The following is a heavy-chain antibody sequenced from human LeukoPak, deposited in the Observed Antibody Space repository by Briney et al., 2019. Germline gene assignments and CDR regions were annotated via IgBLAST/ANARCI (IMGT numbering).Heavy chain of an antibody. J-gene: IGHJ4*02. CDR3: ARDPLGVVAVGTDSDY. CDR2: ISSSSTTK. V-gene: IGHV3-48*02. D-gene: IGHD2-15*01. CDR1: GFTFSSYS. Sequence: GGSLRLSCAASGFTFSSYSMNWVRQAPGKGLEWVSYISSSSTTKYYADSVKGRFTISRDNAGNSLHLQMNSLRDEDTAIYYCARDPLGVVAVGTDSDYWGQGTLVTVSS.